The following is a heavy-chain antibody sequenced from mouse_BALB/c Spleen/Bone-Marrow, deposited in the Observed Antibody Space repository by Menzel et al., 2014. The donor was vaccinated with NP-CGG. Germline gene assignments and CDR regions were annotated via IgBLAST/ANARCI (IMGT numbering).Heavy chain of an antibody. CDR1: GFSLTTYG. V-gene: IGHV2-6*02. CDR3: ARNPYGNYAMDY. Sequence: QVQLKDSGPGLVAPSQSLSITCTVSGFSLTTYGVHWVRQPPGKGLEWLVVIWSDGSTTYNSALKSRLSISEDNSKSQVFLKMNSLQTDDTAMYYCARNPYGNYAMDYWGQGTSVTVSS. J-gene: IGHJ4*01. D-gene: IGHD2-10*02. CDR2: IWSDGST.